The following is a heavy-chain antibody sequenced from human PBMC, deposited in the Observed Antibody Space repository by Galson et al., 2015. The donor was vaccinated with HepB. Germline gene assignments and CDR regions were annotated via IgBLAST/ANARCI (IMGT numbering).Heavy chain of an antibody. CDR3: AKEGADYYGSGSPYYYYYIDV. V-gene: IGHV3-30*18. J-gene: IGHJ6*03. CDR1: GFTFSSYG. D-gene: IGHD3-10*01. Sequence: SLRLSCAASGFTFSSYGMHWVRQAPGKGLEWVAVISHDGSNKYYADSVKGRFTISRDNSKNTLYLQMNSLRAEDTAVYYCAKEGADYYGSGSPYYYYYIDVWGKGTTVTVSS. CDR2: ISHDGSNK.